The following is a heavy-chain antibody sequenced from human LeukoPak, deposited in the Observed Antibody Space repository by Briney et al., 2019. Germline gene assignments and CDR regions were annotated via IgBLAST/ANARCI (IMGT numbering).Heavy chain of an antibody. CDR3: TRGRYQFLGPNDS. V-gene: IGHV3-69-1*01. J-gene: IGHJ4*02. Sequence: PGGSLRLSCAASGIIIRDYGMSWVRQAPGKGGERLSYITMNSVTLYAESVKRRFTTSRDNDKNSVYLQLNSLRDEDTAVYYCTRGRYQFLGPNDSWGQGSLVSVSS. CDR1: GIIIRDYG. D-gene: IGHD1-14*01. CDR2: ITMNSVT.